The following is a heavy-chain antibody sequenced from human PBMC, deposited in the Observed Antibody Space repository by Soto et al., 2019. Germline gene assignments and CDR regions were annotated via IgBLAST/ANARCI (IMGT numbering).Heavy chain of an antibody. Sequence: DEQLVESGGALVHPVGSLRLYCAASGVIVIANYMSWVRQAPGKGLEWVAVIYSGGGIYYRDSVKCRFTISRAHSKNTVYIQTNSPRAGVSGVAYCVSGPQAWGQGTRVTVSS. V-gene: IGHV3-66*01. CDR3: VSGPQA. CDR2: IYSGGGI. J-gene: IGHJ5*02. CDR1: GVIVIANY.